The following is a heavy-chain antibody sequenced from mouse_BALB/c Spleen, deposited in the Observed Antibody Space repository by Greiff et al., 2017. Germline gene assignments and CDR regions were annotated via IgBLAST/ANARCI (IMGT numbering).Heavy chain of an antibody. CDR1: GYSITSGYY. CDR3: ARGLITTAGFAY. CDR2: ISYDGSN. Sequence: EVKLVESGPGLVKPSQSLSLTCSVTGYSITSGYYWNWIRQFPGNKLEWMGYISYDGSNNYNPSLKNRISITRDTSKNQFFLKLNSVTTEDTATYYCARGLITTAGFAYWGQGTLVTVSA. D-gene: IGHD1-2*01. V-gene: IGHV3-6*02. J-gene: IGHJ3*01.